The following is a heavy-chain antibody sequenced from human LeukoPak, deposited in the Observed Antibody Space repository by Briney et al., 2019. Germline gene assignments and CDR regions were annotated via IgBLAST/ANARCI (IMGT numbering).Heavy chain of an antibody. D-gene: IGHD2-15*01. CDR2: ISSSSSYI. J-gene: IGHJ3*02. CDR1: GFTFSSYE. V-gene: IGHV3-21*01. Sequence: GGSLRLSCAASGFTFSSYEMNWVRQAPGKGLEWVSSISSSSSYIYYADSVKGRFTISRDNAKNSLYLQMNSLRAEDTAVYYCARVGYCSGGSCYRGAFDIWGQGTMVTVSS. CDR3: ARVGYCSGGSCYRGAFDI.